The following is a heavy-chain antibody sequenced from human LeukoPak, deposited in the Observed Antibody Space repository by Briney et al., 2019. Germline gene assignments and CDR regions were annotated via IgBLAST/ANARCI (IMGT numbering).Heavy chain of an antibody. D-gene: IGHD6-19*01. V-gene: IGHV3-53*01. J-gene: IGHJ4*02. CDR2: IYSGGST. Sequence: PGGSLRLSCAASGFTVSSNYMSWVRQAPGKGLEWVSVIYSGGSTYYADSVKGRFTISRDNSKNTLYLQMNSLRAEDTAVYYCAREIAVAGDYFDYWGQGTLVTVSS. CDR1: GFTVSSNY. CDR3: AREIAVAGDYFDY.